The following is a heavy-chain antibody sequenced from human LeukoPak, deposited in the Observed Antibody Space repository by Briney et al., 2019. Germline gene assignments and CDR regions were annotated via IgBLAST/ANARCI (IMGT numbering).Heavy chain of an antibody. J-gene: IGHJ6*02. D-gene: IGHD6-6*01. Sequence: PSETLSLTCAVYGGSFSGYYWSWIRQPPGKGLEWIGEINHSGSTNYNPSLKSRVTISVDTSKNQFSLKLSSVTAADTAVYYCARGVSDSRSSPSVVYYGMDVWGQGTAVTVSS. CDR3: ARGVSDSRSSPSVVYYGMDV. CDR2: INHSGST. V-gene: IGHV4-34*01. CDR1: GGSFSGYY.